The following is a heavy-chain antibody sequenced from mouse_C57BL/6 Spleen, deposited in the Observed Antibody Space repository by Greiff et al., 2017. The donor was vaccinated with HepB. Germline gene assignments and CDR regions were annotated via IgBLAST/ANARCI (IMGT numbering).Heavy chain of an antibody. CDR2: ISDGGSYT. Sequence: EVKLQESGGGLVKPGGSLKLSCAASGFTFSSYAMSWVRQTPEKRLEWVATISDGGSYTYYPDNVKGRFTISRDNAKNNLYLQMSHLKSEDKAMYYCAREGGGGPYYFDYWGQGTTLTVSS. V-gene: IGHV5-4*01. D-gene: IGHD1-1*02. J-gene: IGHJ2*01. CDR1: GFTFSSYA. CDR3: AREGGGGPYYFDY.